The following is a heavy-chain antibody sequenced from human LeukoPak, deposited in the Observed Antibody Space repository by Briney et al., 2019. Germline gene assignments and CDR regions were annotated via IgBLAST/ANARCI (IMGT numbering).Heavy chain of an antibody. CDR2: IYYSGST. CDR1: GGSVSSGSYY. V-gene: IGHV4-61*01. CDR3: ARGARFIAAAGRGDWIDS. D-gene: IGHD6-13*01. Sequence: SETLSLTCTVSGGSVSSGSYYWSWIRQPPGKGLEWIGYIYYSGSTNYNPSLKSRVTISVDTSKNQFSLKLSFVTAADTAVYYCARGARFIAAAGRGDWIDSWSQGTLVTVSS. J-gene: IGHJ5*01.